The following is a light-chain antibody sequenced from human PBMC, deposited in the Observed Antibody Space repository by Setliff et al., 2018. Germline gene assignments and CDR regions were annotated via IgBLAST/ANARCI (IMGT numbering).Light chain of an antibody. V-gene: IGLV2-14*01. Sequence: QSALAQPASVSGSPGQSITISCTGASSDIGDSNYVSWYQQHPGKAPKLIIYDVSDRPSGVSHRFSGSKSGNTASLTISGLLAEDEADYCSSYTTSSTCVFGTGTKVT. CDR1: SSDIGDSNY. CDR3: SSYTTSSTCV. J-gene: IGLJ1*01. CDR2: DVS.